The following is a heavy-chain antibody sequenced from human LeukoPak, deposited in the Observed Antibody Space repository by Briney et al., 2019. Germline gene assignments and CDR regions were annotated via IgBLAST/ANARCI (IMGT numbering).Heavy chain of an antibody. J-gene: IGHJ4*03. CDR1: GFTFNSYS. CDR3: ASPHYCSGSSCCFGY. D-gene: IGHD2-15*01. Sequence: PGGSLRLSCAASGFTFNSYSMNWVRQAPGKGLEWVSLISSDGSYIYYADSVRGRFTISRDNAKNSLYLQMNSLRAEDTAVYFCASPHYCSGSSCCFGYWGQGTLVTVSS. CDR2: ISSDGSYI. V-gene: IGHV3-21*01.